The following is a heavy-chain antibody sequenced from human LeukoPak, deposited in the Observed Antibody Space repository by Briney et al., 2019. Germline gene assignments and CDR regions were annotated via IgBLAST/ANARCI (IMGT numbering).Heavy chain of an antibody. CDR3: AREIAGSYIGY. V-gene: IGHV4-34*01. D-gene: IGHD1-26*01. J-gene: IGHJ4*02. CDR2: IYYSGST. Sequence: SETLSLTCAVYGESFSGYFWTWIRQPPGKGLEWIGSIYYSGSTYYNPSLKSRVTISVDTSKNQFSLKLSSVTAADTAVYYCAREIAGSYIGYWGQGTLVTVSS. CDR1: GESFSGYF.